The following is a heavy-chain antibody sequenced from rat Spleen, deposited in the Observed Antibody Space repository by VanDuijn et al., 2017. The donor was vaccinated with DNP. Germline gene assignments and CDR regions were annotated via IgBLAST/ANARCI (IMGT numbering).Heavy chain of an antibody. V-gene: IGHV5-31*01. J-gene: IGHJ4*01. CDR1: GFTFSYYW. D-gene: IGHD3-2*01. CDR3: AKDLQWYAMDA. CDR2: ITSGRGIT. Sequence: EVQLVESGGGLVQPGGSLKLSCAASGFTFSYYWMAWVRQVPGKGLEWIASITSGRGITSYPDSVKGRFTISRDNAKSTLYLQMNSLRSEDTATYYCAKDLQWYAMDAWGQGTSVTVSS.